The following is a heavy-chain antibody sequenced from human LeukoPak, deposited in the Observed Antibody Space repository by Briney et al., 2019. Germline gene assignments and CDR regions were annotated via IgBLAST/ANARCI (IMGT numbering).Heavy chain of an antibody. Sequence: SETLSLTCAVYGRSFSGYYWSWIRQPPGKGLEWIGEINHSGSTNYNPSLKSRVTISVDTSKNQFSLKLSSVTAADTAVYYCARGESDYWGQGTLVTVSS. CDR3: ARGESDY. CDR2: INHSGST. CDR1: GRSFSGYY. J-gene: IGHJ4*02. V-gene: IGHV4-34*01.